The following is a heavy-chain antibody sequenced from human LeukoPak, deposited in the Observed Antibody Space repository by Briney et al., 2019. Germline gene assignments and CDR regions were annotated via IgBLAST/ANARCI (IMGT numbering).Heavy chain of an antibody. D-gene: IGHD6-19*01. CDR2: SESKVDGGTP. CDR1: GFIFSNAW. Sequence: PGGSLRLSCATSGFIFSNAWMSWVRQAPGKGLEWVGHSESKVDGGTPDYAAPVKGRFIISRDDSRSTLYLQMNSLKTEDTAVYYCTTHRDYSSGFNFDYWGQGAPVTVSS. J-gene: IGHJ4*02. CDR3: TTHRDYSSGFNFDY. V-gene: IGHV3-15*04.